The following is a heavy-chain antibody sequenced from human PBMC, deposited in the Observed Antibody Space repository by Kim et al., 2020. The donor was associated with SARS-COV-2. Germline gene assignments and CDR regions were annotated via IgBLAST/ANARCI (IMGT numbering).Heavy chain of an antibody. J-gene: IGHJ6*02. Sequence: ESLKGRFTISRDNTKHTLYLQMNSLGPEDTAIYYCTRGSTTSVHFYYGMDVWGQGTTVTVSS. V-gene: IGHV3-23*01. CDR3: TRGSTTSVHFYYGMDV. D-gene: IGHD4-17*01.